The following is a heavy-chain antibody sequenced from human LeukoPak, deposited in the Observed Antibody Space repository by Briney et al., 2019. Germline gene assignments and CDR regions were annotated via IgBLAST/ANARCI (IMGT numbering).Heavy chain of an antibody. V-gene: IGHV3-30-3*01. CDR2: ISYDGSNK. Sequence: GGSLRLSCAASGFTFNSYAMHWVRQAPDKGLEWVAVISYDGSNKYYADSVKGRFTISRDNSKNTLYLQMNSLRAEDTAVYYCATNRAQWLRFASDYWGQGTLVTVSS. D-gene: IGHD5-12*01. CDR3: ATNRAQWLRFASDY. CDR1: GFTFNSYA. J-gene: IGHJ4*02.